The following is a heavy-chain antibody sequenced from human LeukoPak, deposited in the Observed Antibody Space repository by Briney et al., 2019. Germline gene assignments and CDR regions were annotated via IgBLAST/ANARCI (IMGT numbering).Heavy chain of an antibody. V-gene: IGHV3-48*01. CDR1: GFTFSDYT. Sequence: TGGSLRPSCAASGFTFSDYTMNWVRQAPGKGLEWLSYITRSSSPIYYADSVKGRFTTSRDNAKNSLYLQMNSLRAEDTAVYYCARDNAGYDYWGQGTLVTVSS. J-gene: IGHJ4*02. CDR3: ARDNAGYDY. CDR2: ITRSSSPI. D-gene: IGHD5-12*01.